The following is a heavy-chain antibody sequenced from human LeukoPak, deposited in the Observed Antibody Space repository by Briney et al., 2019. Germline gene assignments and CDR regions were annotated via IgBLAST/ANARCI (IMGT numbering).Heavy chain of an antibody. CDR2: IYYSGST. D-gene: IGHD3-10*01. J-gene: IGHJ6*02. V-gene: IGHV4-59*12. CDR1: GGSISSYY. CDR3: ARASPSGGYGMDV. Sequence: SETLSLTCTVSGGSISSYYWSWIRQPPGKGLEWIGYIYYSGSTNYNPSLKSRVTISVDTSKNQFSLKPSSVTAADTAVYYCARASPSGGYGMDVWGQGTTVTVSS.